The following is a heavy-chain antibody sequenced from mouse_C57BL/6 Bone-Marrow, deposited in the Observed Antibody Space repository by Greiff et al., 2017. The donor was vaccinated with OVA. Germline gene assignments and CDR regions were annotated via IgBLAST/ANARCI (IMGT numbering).Heavy chain of an antibody. CDR3: ASLYGSSLFYAMDY. CDR2: IHPNSGST. Sequence: QVQLQQPGAELVKPGASVKLSCKASGYTFTSYWMHWVKQRPGQGLEWIGMIHPNSGSTNYNEKFKSKATLTVDKSSSTAYMQLSSLTSEDSAVYYCASLYGSSLFYAMDYWGQGTSVTVSS. V-gene: IGHV1-64*01. J-gene: IGHJ4*01. CDR1: GYTFTSYW. D-gene: IGHD1-1*01.